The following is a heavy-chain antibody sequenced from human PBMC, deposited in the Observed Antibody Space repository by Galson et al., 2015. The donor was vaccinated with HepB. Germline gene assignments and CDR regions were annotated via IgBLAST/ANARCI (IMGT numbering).Heavy chain of an antibody. V-gene: IGHV3-48*02. CDR1: GFTFSSYS. CDR2: ISSSSSTI. Sequence: SLRLSCAASGFTFSSYSMNWVRQAPGKGLEWVSYISSSSSTIYYADSVKGRFTISRDNAKNSLYLQMNSLRDEDTAVYYCARDSAVQGTASKYGMDVWGQGTTVTVSS. CDR3: ARDSAVQGTASKYGMDV. J-gene: IGHJ6*02. D-gene: IGHD3-10*01.